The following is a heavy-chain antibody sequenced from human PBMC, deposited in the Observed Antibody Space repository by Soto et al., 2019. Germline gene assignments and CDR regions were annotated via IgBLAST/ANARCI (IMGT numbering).Heavy chain of an antibody. V-gene: IGHV3-33*01. J-gene: IGHJ5*02. Sequence: QVQLVESGGGVVQPGRSLRLSCAASGFTFSSYGMHWVRQAPGKGLEWVAVIWYDGSNKYYADSVKGRFTISRDNSKNKLYLQMNSLRAEDTAVYYCARGDDYSNSNWFDPWGQGTLVTVSS. D-gene: IGHD4-4*01. CDR1: GFTFSSYG. CDR2: IWYDGSNK. CDR3: ARGDDYSNSNWFDP.